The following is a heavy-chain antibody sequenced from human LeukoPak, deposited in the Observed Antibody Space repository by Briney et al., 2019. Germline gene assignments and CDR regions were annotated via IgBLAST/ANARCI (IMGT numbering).Heavy chain of an antibody. V-gene: IGHV3-33*01. D-gene: IGHD3-10*01. CDR1: GFSFSNHG. CDR3: ARDSYQDYYGRFDP. CDR2: IWDDGNNK. Sequence: HPGRSLRLSCAASGFSFSNHGMHWVRQAPGKRLEWVAVIWDDGNNKRYANSVNGRFTISRDNSENTLYLQMNGLTAEDTAMYYCARDSYQDYYGRFDPWGQGTLVIVSS. J-gene: IGHJ5*02.